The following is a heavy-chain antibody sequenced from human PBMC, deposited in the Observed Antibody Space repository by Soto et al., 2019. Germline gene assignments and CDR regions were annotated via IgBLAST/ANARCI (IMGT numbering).Heavy chain of an antibody. D-gene: IGHD3-22*01. CDR2: IYWDDDK. CDR1: GFSLSTSGVG. V-gene: IGHV2-5*02. Sequence: GSGPTLVNPTQTLTLTCTFSGFSLSTSGVGVGWIRQPPGKALEWLALIYWDDDKRYSPSLKSRLTITKDTSKNQVVLTMTNMDPVDTATYYCAHIPRDYYDSSGYFDYWGQGTLVTVSS. J-gene: IGHJ4*02. CDR3: AHIPRDYYDSSGYFDY.